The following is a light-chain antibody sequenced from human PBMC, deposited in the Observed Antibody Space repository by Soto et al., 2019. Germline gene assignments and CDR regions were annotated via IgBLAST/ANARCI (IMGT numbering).Light chain of an antibody. Sequence: EIVLTQSPGTLSLSPGERATLSCRASQTISSSFLAWYQQKPGQAPRLLIYRASRRAPGIPDRFSGSRSLTDFTPTISRLEPEDFSEYYCHQFRSSPLDTFGPGTKVEIK. CDR1: QTISSSF. CDR3: HQFRSSPLDT. J-gene: IGKJ3*01. CDR2: RAS. V-gene: IGKV3-20*01.